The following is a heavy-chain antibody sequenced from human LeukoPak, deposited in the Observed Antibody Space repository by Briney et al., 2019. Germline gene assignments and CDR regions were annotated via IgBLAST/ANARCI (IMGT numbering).Heavy chain of an antibody. V-gene: IGHV3-23*01. CDR1: GFTLNSFD. J-gene: IGHJ4*02. CDR3: PKDASYYDFWSGYSQSFFDY. Sequence: GGSLRLSCAASGFTLNSFDMRWLRHARGRGVECVSTISGGGDPTYYADSVKGRFTCYRHNSKNTLYLQMNSLRAEDTAVYYCPKDASYYDFWSGYSQSFFDYWGQGTLVTASS. D-gene: IGHD3-3*01. CDR2: ISGGGDPT.